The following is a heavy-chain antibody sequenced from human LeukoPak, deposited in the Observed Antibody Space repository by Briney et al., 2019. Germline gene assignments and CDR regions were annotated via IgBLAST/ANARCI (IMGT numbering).Heavy chain of an antibody. Sequence: SETLSLTCTVSGASVSSGSSFYWSWFRRPPGKGLEWIGYMYFIGSTNYNPSLKSRVTISADTSKNHLSLNLTSVTAADTAVYFCARAPTTCTSSGCYAVDIWGQGTLVTVSS. CDR2: MYFIGST. CDR1: GASVSSGSSFY. D-gene: IGHD2-2*01. V-gene: IGHV4-61*03. J-gene: IGHJ4*02. CDR3: ARAPTTCTSSGCYAVDI.